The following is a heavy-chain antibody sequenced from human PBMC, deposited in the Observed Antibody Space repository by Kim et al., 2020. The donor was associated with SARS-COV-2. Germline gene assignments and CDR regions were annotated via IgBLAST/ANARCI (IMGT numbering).Heavy chain of an antibody. CDR2: IYYSGST. D-gene: IGHD6-13*01. J-gene: IGHJ5*02. Sequence: SETLSLTCTVSGGSISSGDYYWSWIRQPPGKGLEWIGYIYYSGSTYYNPSLKSRVTISVDTSKNQFSLKLSSVTAADTAVYYCARGGPNIAAAVGWFDPWAREPWSPSPQ. CDR1: GGSISSGDYY. V-gene: IGHV4-30-4*01. CDR3: ARGGPNIAAAVGWFDP.